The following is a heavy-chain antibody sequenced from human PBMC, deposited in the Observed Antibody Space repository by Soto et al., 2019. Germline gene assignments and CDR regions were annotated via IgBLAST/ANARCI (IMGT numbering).Heavy chain of an antibody. V-gene: IGHV3-23*01. CDR2: ISANTLGT. CDR1: EITFSAYA. CDR3: AKERYYGSGSYPFDY. Sequence: GGSLRLSCAASEITFSAYAMGWVRQTPGKGLEWVSGISANTLGTYYADSVKGRFTVSRDNSKNMLYLQMNSLRAEDTAVYYCAKERYYGSGSYPFDYWGQGTLVTVSS. J-gene: IGHJ4*02. D-gene: IGHD3-10*01.